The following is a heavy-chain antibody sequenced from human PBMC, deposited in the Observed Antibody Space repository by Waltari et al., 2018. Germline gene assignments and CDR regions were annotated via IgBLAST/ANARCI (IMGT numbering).Heavy chain of an antibody. Sequence: EEQLVESGGGLVQPGGSLRLSCVASGFTISSYWMHWVRQAPGKGLEWVANIKHDGSDKYYVDSVKGRFTISRDNTKNSLYLQMNSLRAEDTAVYYCARAVGSSSAYWGQGTLVTVSS. V-gene: IGHV3-7*01. CDR2: IKHDGSDK. D-gene: IGHD6-6*01. CDR1: GFTISSYW. CDR3: ARAVGSSSAY. J-gene: IGHJ4*02.